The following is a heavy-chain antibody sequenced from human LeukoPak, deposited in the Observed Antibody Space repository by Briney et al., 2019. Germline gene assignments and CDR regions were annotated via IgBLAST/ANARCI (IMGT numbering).Heavy chain of an antibody. CDR1: GFSFSSYW. CDR2: IKYDGSHK. V-gene: IGHV3-7*01. D-gene: IGHD3-22*01. Sequence: HAGGSLRLSCVASGFSFSSYWMAWVRQAPGKGLEWVANIKYDGSHKYYVDSVKGRFTISRDNAKNSVYLQMNSLRVDDTAVYFCAFSHDSSGNDWGQGTMVTVSS. J-gene: IGHJ4*02. CDR3: AFSHDSSGND.